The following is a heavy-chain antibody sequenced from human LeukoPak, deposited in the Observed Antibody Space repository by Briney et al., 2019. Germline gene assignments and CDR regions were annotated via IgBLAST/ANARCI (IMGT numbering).Heavy chain of an antibody. V-gene: IGHV4-38-2*02. Sequence: SETLSLTCTVSGYSISSGYYWGWIRQPPGKGLEWIGSIYHSGSTYYNPSLKSRATISVDTSKNQFSLKLSSVTAADTAVYYCARVIAAGTGWFDPWGQGTLVTVSS. D-gene: IGHD6-13*01. CDR3: ARVIAAGTGWFDP. CDR2: IYHSGST. CDR1: GYSISSGYY. J-gene: IGHJ5*02.